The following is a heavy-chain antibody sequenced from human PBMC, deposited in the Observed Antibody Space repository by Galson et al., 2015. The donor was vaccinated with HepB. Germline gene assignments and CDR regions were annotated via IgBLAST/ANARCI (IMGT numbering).Heavy chain of an antibody. Sequence: SLRLSCAASGFSFSYYGMNWVRQAPGKGLEWVAVIANDGSYENNADSVQGRFTISRGNSKNTLYLQMNSLRTEDTAVYYCASLGLGDSNGWYGFDFWGQGTLVTVAS. V-gene: IGHV3-30*03. CDR2: IANDGSYE. CDR3: ASLGLGDSNGWYGFDF. J-gene: IGHJ4*02. CDR1: GFSFSYYG. D-gene: IGHD6-19*01.